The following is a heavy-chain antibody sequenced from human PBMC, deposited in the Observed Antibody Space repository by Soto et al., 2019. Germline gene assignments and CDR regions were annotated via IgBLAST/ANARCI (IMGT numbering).Heavy chain of an antibody. J-gene: IGHJ5*02. CDR2: IYHSGST. CDR3: ARVRYCSGGSCYWFDP. Sequence: QVQLQESGPGLVKPSGTLSLTCAVSGGSISSSNWWSWVRQPPGKGLEWIGEIYHSGSTNYNPSPTGRVTRSXXKXQXXFSPQLSDVTAADTAVYYCARVRYCSGGSCYWFDPWGQGTLVTVSS. D-gene: IGHD2-15*01. V-gene: IGHV4-4*02. CDR1: GGSISSSNW.